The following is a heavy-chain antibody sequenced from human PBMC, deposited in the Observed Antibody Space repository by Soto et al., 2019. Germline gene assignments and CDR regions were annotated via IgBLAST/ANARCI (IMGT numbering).Heavy chain of an antibody. D-gene: IGHD2-21*02. CDR1: GFNFSTFA. J-gene: IGHJ5*02. V-gene: IGHV3-23*01. CDR3: AKCGVLVTPAGGWCNGFDP. CDR2: ISGSGGNT. Sequence: EVQLLESGGSLVQPGGSLRLSCAASGFNFSTFAMNWVRQAPGEGLEWVSSISGSGGNTQYADSVKGRVTISRDNSKNSLYLQMICLRAEAMAVYSCAKCGVLVTPAGGWCNGFDPWGQGTLVIVSS.